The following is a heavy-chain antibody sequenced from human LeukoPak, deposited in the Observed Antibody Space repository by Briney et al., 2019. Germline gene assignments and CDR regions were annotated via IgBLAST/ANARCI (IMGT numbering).Heavy chain of an antibody. CDR2: ISWNSGSI. Sequence: PGGSLRLSCAASGFTFDDYAMHWVRQAPGKGLEWVSGISWNSGSIGYADSVKGRFTISRDNAKNSLYLQMNSLRAEDTALYYCARVRRCHHEFCYYYMDVWGKGTTVTVSS. J-gene: IGHJ6*03. D-gene: IGHD3-3*01. V-gene: IGHV3-9*01. CDR1: GFTFDDYA. CDR3: ARVRRCHHEFCYYYMDV.